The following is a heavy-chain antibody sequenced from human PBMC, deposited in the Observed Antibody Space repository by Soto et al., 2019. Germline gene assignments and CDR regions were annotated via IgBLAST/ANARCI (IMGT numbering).Heavy chain of an antibody. D-gene: IGHD2-15*01. CDR2: IYYSGST. Sequence: PSETLSLTCTVSGGSVSGYYWSWIRQPPGKGLEWIAYIYYSGSTNYNSSLKSRVTISVDTSKNQFSLKLRSMTSADTAVYYCARGPRGYCSGGSCFWFDPWGQGTLVTVS. CDR3: ARGPRGYCSGGSCFWFDP. J-gene: IGHJ5*02. CDR1: GGSVSGYY. V-gene: IGHV4-59*02.